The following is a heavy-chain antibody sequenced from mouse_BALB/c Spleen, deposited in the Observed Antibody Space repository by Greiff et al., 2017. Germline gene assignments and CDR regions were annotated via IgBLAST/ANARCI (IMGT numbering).Heavy chain of an antibody. J-gene: IGHJ4*01. D-gene: IGHD1-1*01. CDR2: INPSTGYT. V-gene: IGHV1-7*01. Sequence: VKLQQSGAELAKPGASVKMSCKASGYTFTSYWMHWVKQRPGQGLEWIGYINPSTGYTEYNQKFKDKATLTADKSSSTAYMQLSSLTSEDSAVYYCARASITTGVGDYWGQGTSVTVSS. CDR3: ARASITTGVGDY. CDR1: GYTFTSYW.